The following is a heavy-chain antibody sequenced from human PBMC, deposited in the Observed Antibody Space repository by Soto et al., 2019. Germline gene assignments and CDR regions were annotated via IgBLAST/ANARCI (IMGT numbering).Heavy chain of an antibody. V-gene: IGHV3-15*01. CDR2: IKSKSDGGTT. CDR1: GFTFSDAW. CDR3: TADLWRIAVVVGSTGYFNS. J-gene: IGHJ4*02. Sequence: GGSLRLSCAASGFTFSDAWMSWVRQAPGKRLDWVGRIKSKSDGGTTEYAAPVRGRFTISRDDSKNTLYLQMNSLKTEDTAVYYCTADLWRIAVVVGSTGYFNSWGQGTLVTVSS. D-gene: IGHD2-15*01.